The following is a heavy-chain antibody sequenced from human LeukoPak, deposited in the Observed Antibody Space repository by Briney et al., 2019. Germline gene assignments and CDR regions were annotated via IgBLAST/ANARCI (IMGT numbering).Heavy chain of an antibody. CDR2: INPSGGST. CDR3: ARSPLGMITFGGVIGYFDY. Sequence: ASVKVSCKVSGYTLTELSMHWVRQAPGQGLEWMGIINPSGGSTSYAQKFQGRVTMTRDMSTSTVYMELSSLRSEDTAVYYCARSPLGMITFGGVIGYFDYWGQGTLVTVSS. D-gene: IGHD3-16*02. CDR1: GYTLTELS. V-gene: IGHV1-46*01. J-gene: IGHJ4*02.